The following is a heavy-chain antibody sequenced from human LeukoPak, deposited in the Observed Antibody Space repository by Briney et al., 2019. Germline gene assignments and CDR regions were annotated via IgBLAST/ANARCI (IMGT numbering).Heavy chain of an antibody. D-gene: IGHD2-8*02. CDR1: GFTFSSYS. Sequence: GGSLRLSCEASGFTFSSYSMNWVRQAPGKGLEWVSSISSSSTYIYYADSVKGRFTISRDNAKNSLYLQMSRLRVEDTAVYYCARDRSCTGGICYMDVWGRGTTVTVSS. V-gene: IGHV3-21*04. J-gene: IGHJ6*03. CDR2: ISSSSTYI. CDR3: ARDRSCTGGICYMDV.